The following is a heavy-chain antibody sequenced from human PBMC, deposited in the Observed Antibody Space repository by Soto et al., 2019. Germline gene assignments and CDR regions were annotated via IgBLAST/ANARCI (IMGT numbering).Heavy chain of an antibody. J-gene: IGHJ4*02. CDR3: ARGGSKYSYDSYYFDY. CDR2: IIPIFGTA. Sequence: SVQVSCKASGGTFSSYAISWVRQAPGQGLEWMGGIIPIFGTANYAQKFQGRVTITADESTSTAYMELSSLRSEDTAVYYCARGGSKYSYDSYYFDYWGQGPLAPVSS. CDR1: GGTFSSYA. D-gene: IGHD5-18*01. V-gene: IGHV1-69*13.